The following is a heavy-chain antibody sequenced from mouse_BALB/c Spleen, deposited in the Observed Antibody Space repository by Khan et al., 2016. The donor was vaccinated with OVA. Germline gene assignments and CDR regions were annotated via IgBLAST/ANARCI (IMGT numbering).Heavy chain of an antibody. Sequence: QVRLQQSGPELVKPGASVKMSCKASGYTFTDYVINWVKQRTGQGLEWIGDIYPGSGSTYYNEKFKGKAKMTAEKSSNTAYMQLSSLTFEDSAVYFCSRGGYSVFAYWGQGTLVTVSA. V-gene: IGHV1-77*01. D-gene: IGHD1-1*01. CDR1: GYTFTDYV. CDR2: IYPGSGST. J-gene: IGHJ3*01. CDR3: SRGGYSVFAY.